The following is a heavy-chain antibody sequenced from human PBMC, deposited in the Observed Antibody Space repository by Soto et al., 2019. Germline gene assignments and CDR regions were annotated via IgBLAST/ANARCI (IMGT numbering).Heavy chain of an antibody. J-gene: IGHJ5*02. V-gene: IGHV1-69*13. CDR1: GGTFSSYA. Sequence: SVKVSCKASGGTFSSYAISWVRQAPGQGLEWMGGIIPIFGTANYAQKFQGRVTITADESTSTAYMELSSLRSEDTAVYYCASRNQGYSDEWFDPWGQGTLVTVSS. D-gene: IGHD6-13*01. CDR2: IIPIFGTA. CDR3: ASRNQGYSDEWFDP.